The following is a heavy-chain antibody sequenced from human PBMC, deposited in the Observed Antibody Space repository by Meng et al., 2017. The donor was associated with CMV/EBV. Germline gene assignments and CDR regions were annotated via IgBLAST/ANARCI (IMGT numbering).Heavy chain of an antibody. CDR3: ARRMGKGEWELLGPTLEDAFDI. V-gene: IGHV3-21*01. CDR2: ISSSSSYI. CDR1: GFTFSSYS. J-gene: IGHJ3*02. D-gene: IGHD1-26*01. Sequence: GSLKISCAASGFTFSSYSMNWVRQAPGKGLEWVSSISSSSSYIYYADSVKGRFTISRDNAKNSLYLQMNSLRAEDTAVYYCARRMGKGEWELLGPTLEDAFDIWGQGTMVTVSS.